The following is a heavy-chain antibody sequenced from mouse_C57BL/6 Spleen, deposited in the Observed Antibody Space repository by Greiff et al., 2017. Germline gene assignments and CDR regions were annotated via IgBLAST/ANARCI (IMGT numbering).Heavy chain of an antibody. Sequence: QVQLKQPGAELVKPGASVKLSCKASGYTFTSYWMHWVKQRPGQGLEWIGMIHPNSGSTNYNEKFKSKATLTVDKSSSTAYMQLSSLTSEDSAVYYCARGPPYPHWYCDVWGTGTTVTVSS. CDR1: GYTFTSYW. V-gene: IGHV1-64*01. CDR2: IHPNSGST. CDR3: ARGPPYPHWYCDV. D-gene: IGHD2-10*01. J-gene: IGHJ1*03.